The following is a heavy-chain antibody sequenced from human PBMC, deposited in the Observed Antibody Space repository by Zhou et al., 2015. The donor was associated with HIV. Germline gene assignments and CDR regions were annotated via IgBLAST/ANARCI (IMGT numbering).Heavy chain of an antibody. J-gene: IGHJ5*02. CDR3: ARGFDP. CDR1: GDTFNNFG. CDR2: IIPMFGTT. V-gene: IGHV1-69*01. Sequence: QVQLVQSGAEMKKPGSSVKVSCKASGDTFNNFGISWVRQAPGQGLEWMGGIIPMFGTTNYAQKFQGRVTITADESTSTAYMELSSLRSEDTAVYYCARGFDPWGQGTLVTVSS.